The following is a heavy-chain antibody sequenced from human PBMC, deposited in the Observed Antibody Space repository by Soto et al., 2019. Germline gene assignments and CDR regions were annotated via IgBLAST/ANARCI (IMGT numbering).Heavy chain of an antibody. J-gene: IGHJ3*02. V-gene: IGHV5-51*01. CDR1: GYSFTSYW. Sequence: GESLKISCKGSGYSFTSYWIGWVRQMPGKGLEWMGIIYPGDSDTRYSPSFQGQVTISADKSISTAYLQWSSLKASDTAMYYCARQGGRYFDWLKGYAFDIWGQGTMVTVSS. CDR2: IYPGDSDT. D-gene: IGHD3-9*01. CDR3: ARQGGRYFDWLKGYAFDI.